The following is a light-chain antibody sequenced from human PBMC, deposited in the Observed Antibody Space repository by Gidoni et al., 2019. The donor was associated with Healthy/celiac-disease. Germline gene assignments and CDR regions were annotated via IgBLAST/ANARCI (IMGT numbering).Light chain of an antibody. CDR1: NIGSKN. CDR2: RDS. V-gene: IGLV3-9*01. J-gene: IGLJ2*01. Sequence: SYELTQPLSVSVALGQTARITCGGNNIGSKNVHGYQQKPGQAPVLVIYRDSNRPSGIPERFSGPNSGNTATLTISRAQAGDEADYYCQVWDSSTVVFGGGTKLTVL. CDR3: QVWDSSTVV.